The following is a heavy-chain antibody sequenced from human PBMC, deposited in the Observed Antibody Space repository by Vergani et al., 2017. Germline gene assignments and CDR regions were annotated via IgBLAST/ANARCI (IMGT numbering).Heavy chain of an antibody. J-gene: IGHJ2*01. CDR2: IYTSGST. CDR1: GGSISSYY. Sequence: QVQLQESGPGLVKPSQTLSLTCTVSGGSISSYYWSWIRQPAGKGLEWIGRIYTSGSTNYNPSLKSRVTITVDTSKNQFSLKLSSVTAADTAMYYCARHETYYDSSGYYHRKRGCYFDLWGRGTLVTVSS. D-gene: IGHD3-22*01. V-gene: IGHV4-4*07. CDR3: ARHETYYDSSGYYHRKRGCYFDL.